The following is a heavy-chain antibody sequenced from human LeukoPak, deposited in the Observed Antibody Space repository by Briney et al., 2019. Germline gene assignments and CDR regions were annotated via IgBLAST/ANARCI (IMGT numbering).Heavy chain of an antibody. Sequence: GESLKISCKGSGYSFTSYWIGWVRQMPGKGLEWMGIIYPGDSDTRYSPSFQGQVTISADKSISTAYLQWSSLKASDTAMYYCARGTYGSGSPALLDYWGQGTLVTVSS. CDR2: IYPGDSDT. J-gene: IGHJ4*02. CDR3: ARGTYGSGSPALLDY. V-gene: IGHV5-51*01. D-gene: IGHD3-10*01. CDR1: GYSFTSYW.